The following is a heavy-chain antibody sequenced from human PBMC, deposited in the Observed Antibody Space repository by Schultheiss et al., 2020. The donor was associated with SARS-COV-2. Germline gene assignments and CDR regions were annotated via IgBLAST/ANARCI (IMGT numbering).Heavy chain of an antibody. Sequence: SETLSLTCTVSGGSISSGSYYWAWIRRPPGTGLEWIGEINHSVSTNYNPSLKSRVTISLDTSKKQISLNLTSVTAADTAVYYCARHHCQRCQLGNWGQGTLVTVSS. J-gene: IGHJ4*02. D-gene: IGHD4/OR15-4a*01. V-gene: IGHV4-39*01. CDR3: ARHHCQRCQLGN. CDR2: INHSVST. CDR1: GGSISSGSYY.